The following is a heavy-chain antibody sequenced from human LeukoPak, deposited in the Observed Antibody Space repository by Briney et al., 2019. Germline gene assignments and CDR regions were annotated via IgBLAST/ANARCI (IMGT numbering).Heavy chain of an antibody. CDR2: IYYSGST. V-gene: IGHV4-39*01. J-gene: IGHJ6*03. Sequence: SETLSLTCTVSGGSISSSSYYWGWLRQPPGKGLEWIGSIYYSGSTYYNPSLKSRVTISVDTSKNQFSLKLSSVTAADTAVYYCARHIDDGDYAYYYYYMDVWGKGTTVTISS. D-gene: IGHD4-17*01. CDR3: ARHIDDGDYAYYYYYMDV. CDR1: GGSISSSSYY.